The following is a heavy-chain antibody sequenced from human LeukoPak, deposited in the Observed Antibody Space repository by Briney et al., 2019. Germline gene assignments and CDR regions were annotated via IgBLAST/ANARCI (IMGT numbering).Heavy chain of an antibody. D-gene: IGHD5-12*01. CDR3: ARALSRGYSGYDYGLGY. J-gene: IGHJ4*02. CDR2: INPSGGST. Sequence: ASVKVSCKASGYTFTSYYMHWVRQAPGQGLEWMGIINPSGGSTNYAQKLQGRVTMTTETSTSTAYMELRSLRSDDTAVYYCARALSRGYSGYDYGLGYWGQGTLVTVSS. V-gene: IGHV1-46*01. CDR1: GYTFTSYY.